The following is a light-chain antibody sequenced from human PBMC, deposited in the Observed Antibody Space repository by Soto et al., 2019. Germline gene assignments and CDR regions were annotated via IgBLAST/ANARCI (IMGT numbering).Light chain of an antibody. CDR3: QQYNNWPRT. V-gene: IGKV3-15*01. J-gene: IGKJ1*01. CDR1: QSVSSN. Sequence: IRMTQSPATLSVSKGERATLSCRASQSVSSNLAWYQQKPGQAPRLLIYGASTRATGIPARFSGSGSGTEFTLTISSLQSEDFAVYYCQQYNNWPRTFAQGTNVDIK. CDR2: GAS.